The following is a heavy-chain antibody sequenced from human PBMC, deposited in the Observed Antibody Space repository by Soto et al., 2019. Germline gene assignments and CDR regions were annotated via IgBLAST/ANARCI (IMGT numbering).Heavy chain of an antibody. Sequence: PSETLSLTCTVSGGSISSYYWSWIRQPPGKGLEWIGYIYYSGSTNYNPSLKSRVTISVDTSKKTLYLEMNSLRAEDTAVYYCARAGGTTVTGLWHFDSWGQGTLVTVSS. J-gene: IGHJ4*02. CDR3: ARAGGTTVTGLWHFDS. D-gene: IGHD4-17*01. CDR1: GGSISSYY. V-gene: IGHV4-59*12. CDR2: IYYSGST.